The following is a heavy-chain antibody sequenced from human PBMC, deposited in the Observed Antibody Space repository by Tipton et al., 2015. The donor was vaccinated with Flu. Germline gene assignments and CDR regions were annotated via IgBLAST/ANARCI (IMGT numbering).Heavy chain of an antibody. J-gene: IGHJ4*02. CDR3: ASVFGVVTDDY. CDR2: INHSGST. D-gene: IGHD3-3*01. V-gene: IGHV4-34*01. CDR1: GGSFSGYY. Sequence: TLSLTCAVYGGSFSGYYWSWIRQPPGKGLEWIGEINHSGSTNYNPSLKSRVTISVDTSKNQFSLKLSSVTAADTAVYYCASVFGVVTDDYWGQGTLVTVSS.